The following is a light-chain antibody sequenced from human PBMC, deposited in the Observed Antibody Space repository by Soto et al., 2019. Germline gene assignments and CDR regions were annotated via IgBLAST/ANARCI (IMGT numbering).Light chain of an antibody. J-gene: IGKJ5*01. V-gene: IGKV1-39*01. CDR2: AAS. CDR1: QSISSY. Sequence: DIQMTQSPSSLSASVGDRVTITCRASQSISSYLNWYQQKPGKAPKILIYAASSLQSGVPSRFSGSGSGTDFTLTISSLQPEDFATYYCQQSYSTPHITFGQGTRLEIK. CDR3: QQSYSTPHIT.